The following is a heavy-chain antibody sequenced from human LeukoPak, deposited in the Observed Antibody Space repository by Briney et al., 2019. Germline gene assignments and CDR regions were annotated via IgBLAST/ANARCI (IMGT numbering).Heavy chain of an antibody. CDR2: ISSSSSTI. Sequence: HSGGSLRLSCAASGFTFSSYSMNWVRQAPGKGLEWVSYISSSSSTIYYADSVKGRFTISRDNAKNSLYLQMNSLRAEDTAVYYCARVHHSSSWGTDDCWGQGTLVTVSS. CDR3: ARVHHSSSWGTDDC. V-gene: IGHV3-48*01. J-gene: IGHJ4*02. D-gene: IGHD6-13*01. CDR1: GFTFSSYS.